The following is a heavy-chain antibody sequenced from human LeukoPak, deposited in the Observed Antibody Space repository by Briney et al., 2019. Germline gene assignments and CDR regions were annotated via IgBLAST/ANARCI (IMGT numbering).Heavy chain of an antibody. CDR3: ARGYDILTGYLDY. CDR2: IYYSGST. D-gene: IGHD3-9*01. J-gene: IGHJ4*02. CDR1: GGSISSYY. V-gene: IGHV4-59*01. Sequence: PSETLSLTCTVSGGSISSYYWSWIRQPPGKGLEWIGYIYYSGSTNYNPSLKSRVTTSVDTSKNQFSLKLSSVTAADTAVYYCARGYDILTGYLDYWGQGTLVTVSS.